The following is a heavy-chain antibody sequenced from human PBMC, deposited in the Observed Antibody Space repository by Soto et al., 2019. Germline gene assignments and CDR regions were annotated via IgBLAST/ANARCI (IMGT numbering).Heavy chain of an antibody. CDR3: ARPYGGSPVGYFDY. V-gene: IGHV4-39*01. CDR1: GGSISSSSYY. D-gene: IGHD5-12*01. J-gene: IGHJ4*02. Sequence: SETLSLTCTVSGGSISSSSYYWGWIRQPPGKGLGWIGSIYYSGSTYYNPSLKSRVTISVDTSKNQFSLKLSSVTAADTAVYYCARPYGGSPVGYFDYWGQGTLVTVSS. CDR2: IYYSGST.